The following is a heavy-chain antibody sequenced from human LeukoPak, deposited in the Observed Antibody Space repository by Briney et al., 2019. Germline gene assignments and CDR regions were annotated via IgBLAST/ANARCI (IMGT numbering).Heavy chain of an antibody. CDR1: GYTFTSYG. V-gene: IGHV1-18*01. D-gene: IGHD3-9*01. Sequence: ASVKVSCKASGYTFTSYGISWVRQAPGQGLEWMGWISAYNGNTNYAQKLQGRVTMTTVTSTSTAYMELRSLRSDDTAVYYCARGGYDILTGYYPSPYFDYWGQGTLVTVSS. CDR2: ISAYNGNT. J-gene: IGHJ4*02. CDR3: ARGGYDILTGYYPSPYFDY.